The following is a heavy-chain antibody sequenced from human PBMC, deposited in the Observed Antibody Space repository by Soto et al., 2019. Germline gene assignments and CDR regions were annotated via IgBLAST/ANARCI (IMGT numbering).Heavy chain of an antibody. CDR3: ASCYFAVAGLDYYYYGMDV. J-gene: IGHJ6*02. CDR2: IIPIFGTA. CDR1: GGTFSSYA. Sequence: ASVKVSCKACGGTFSSYAISWVRQAPGQGLEWMGGIIPIFGTANYAQKFQGRVTITADESTSTAYMELSSLRSEDTAVYYCASCYFAVAGLDYYYYGMDVWGQGTTVTVSS. V-gene: IGHV1-69*13. D-gene: IGHD6-19*01.